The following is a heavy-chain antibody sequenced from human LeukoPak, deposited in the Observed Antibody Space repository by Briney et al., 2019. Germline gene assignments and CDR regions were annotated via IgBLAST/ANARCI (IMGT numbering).Heavy chain of an antibody. Sequence: SVTVSCKASGGTFSSYAISWVRQAPGQGLEWMGGIIPIFGTANYAQKFQGRVTITTDESTSTAYMELSSLRSEDTAVYYCARGDPDGYNPYPFDYWGQGTLVTVSS. D-gene: IGHD5-24*01. CDR1: GGTFSSYA. CDR2: IIPIFGTA. CDR3: ARGDPDGYNPYPFDY. V-gene: IGHV1-69*05. J-gene: IGHJ4*02.